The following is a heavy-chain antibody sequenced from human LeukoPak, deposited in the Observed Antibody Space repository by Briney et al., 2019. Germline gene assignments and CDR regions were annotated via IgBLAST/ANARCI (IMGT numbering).Heavy chain of an antibody. CDR1: GGSFSGYY. CDR2: INHSGST. Sequence: PSETLSLTCAVYGGSFSGYYWSWIRQPPEKGLEWIGEINHSGSTNYNPSLKSRVTISVDTSKNQFSLKLSSVTAADTAVYYCARRRYDASGYYPSRGRYFDYWGQGTLATVSS. D-gene: IGHD3-22*01. V-gene: IGHV4-34*01. CDR3: ARRRYDASGYYPSRGRYFDY. J-gene: IGHJ4*02.